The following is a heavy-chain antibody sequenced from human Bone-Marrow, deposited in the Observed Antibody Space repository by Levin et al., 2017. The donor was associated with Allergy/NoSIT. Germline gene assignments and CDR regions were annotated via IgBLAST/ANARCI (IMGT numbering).Heavy chain of an antibody. V-gene: IGHV3-23*01. Sequence: GGSLRLSCVASGFTLSRSAMCWVRQAPGKGLQWVSVISGSGDTTYYADSVKGRFTISRDNSKNTLFLQMNSLRDEDTAVYFCAKESPNCGSGGYSLVDYWGQGTLVTVSS. J-gene: IGHJ4*02. CDR3: AKESPNCGSGGYSLVDY. CDR2: ISGSGDTT. D-gene: IGHD2-21*01. CDR1: GFTLSRSA.